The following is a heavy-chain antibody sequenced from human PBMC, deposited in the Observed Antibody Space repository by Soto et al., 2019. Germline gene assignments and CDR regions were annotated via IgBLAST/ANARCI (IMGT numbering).Heavy chain of an antibody. Sequence: GPLRLSCSASGFTFSIYVMNWVRQAPGKGLEWVAVISYDGSNKYYADSVKGRFTISRDNSKNTLYLQMNSLRAEDTAVYYCATDRGGLDYWGQGTLVTVSS. J-gene: IGHJ4*02. CDR3: ATDRGGLDY. CDR1: GFTFSIYV. V-gene: IGHV3-30*03. CDR2: ISYDGSNK. D-gene: IGHD2-15*01.